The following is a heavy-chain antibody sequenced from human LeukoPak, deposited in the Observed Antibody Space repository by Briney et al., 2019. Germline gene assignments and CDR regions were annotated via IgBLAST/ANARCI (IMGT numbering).Heavy chain of an antibody. CDR3: ARGQLVPFGEAFDI. V-gene: IGHV1-2*02. D-gene: IGHD6-6*01. CDR1: GYTFTGYY. Sequence: ASVKVSCKASGYTFTGYYMHWARQAPGQGLEWMGWINPNSGGTNYAQKFQGRVTMTRDTSISTAYMELSRLRSDDTAVYYCARGQLVPFGEAFDIWGQGTMVAVSS. CDR2: INPNSGGT. J-gene: IGHJ3*02.